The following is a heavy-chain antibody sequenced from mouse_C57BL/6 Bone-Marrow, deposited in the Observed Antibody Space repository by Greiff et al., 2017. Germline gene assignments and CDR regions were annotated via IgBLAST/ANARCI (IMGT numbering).Heavy chain of an antibody. D-gene: IGHD2-3*01. CDR1: GFSFNTYA. J-gene: IGHJ1*03. CDR3: VRDYDGYYVDFDV. V-gene: IGHV10-1*01. CDR2: IRSKSNNYAT. Sequence: EVQLVESGGGLVQPKGSLKLSCAASGFSFNTYAMNWVRQAPGKGLEWVARIRSKSNNYATYYADSVKDRFTISRDDSESMLYLQMNNLKTEDTAMYYCVRDYDGYYVDFDVWGTGTTVTVSS.